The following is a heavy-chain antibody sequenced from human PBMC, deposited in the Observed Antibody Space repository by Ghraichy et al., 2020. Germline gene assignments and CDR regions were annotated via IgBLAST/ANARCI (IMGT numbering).Heavy chain of an antibody. CDR2: IYTSGST. V-gene: IGHV4-4*09. CDR1: GGSISSYY. J-gene: IGHJ5*02. CDR3: ARHCYKDGYSVYWFDP. D-gene: IGHD5-24*01. Sequence: SETLSLTCTVSGGSISSYYWSWIRQPPGKGLEWIGYIYTSGSTNYNPSLKSRVTISVDTSKNQFSLKLSSVTAADTAVYYCARHCYKDGYSVYWFDPWGQGTLVTVSS.